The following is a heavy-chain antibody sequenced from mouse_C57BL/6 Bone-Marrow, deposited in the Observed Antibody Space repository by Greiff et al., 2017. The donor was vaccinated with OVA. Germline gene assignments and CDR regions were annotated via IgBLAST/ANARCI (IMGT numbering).Heavy chain of an antibody. D-gene: IGHD1-1*01. Sequence: EVKVVESGGGLVQPKGSLKLSCAASGFTFNTYAMHWVRQAPGKGLEWVARIRSKSSNYATYYADSVKDRFTISRDDSQSMLYLQMNNLKTEDTAMYYCVREVTTVVATDWYFDVWGTGTTVTVSS. J-gene: IGHJ1*03. CDR2: IRSKSSNYAT. CDR3: VREVTTVVATDWYFDV. CDR1: GFTFNTYA. V-gene: IGHV10-3*01.